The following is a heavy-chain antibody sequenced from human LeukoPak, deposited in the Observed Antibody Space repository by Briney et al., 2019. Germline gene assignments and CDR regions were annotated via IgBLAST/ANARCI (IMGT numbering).Heavy chain of an antibody. CDR2: IGGIGDNT. Sequence: GGSLRLSCAASGFTFNSDAMSWVRQVPGKGLEWVSTIGGIGDNTHYADSVKGRFTISRDSSRNTLYLQMNTLRVEDTAIYYCAKTPTFYYVLTGYSNDYWGQGTLVTVSS. CDR1: GFTFNSDA. CDR3: AKTPTFYYVLTGYSNDY. J-gene: IGHJ4*02. V-gene: IGHV3-23*01. D-gene: IGHD3-9*01.